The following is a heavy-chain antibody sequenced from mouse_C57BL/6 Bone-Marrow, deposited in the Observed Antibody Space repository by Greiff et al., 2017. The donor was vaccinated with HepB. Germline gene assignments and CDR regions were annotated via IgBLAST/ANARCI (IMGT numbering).Heavy chain of an antibody. V-gene: IGHV1-80*01. CDR3: ARGAYYSNRFAY. CDR2: IYPGDGDT. Sequence: VQLQESGAELVKPGASVKISCKASGYAFSSYWMNWVKQRPGKGLEWIGQIYPGDGDTNYNGKFKGKATLTADKSSSTAYMQLSSLTSEDSAVYFCARGAYYSNRFAYWGQWTLVTVSA. J-gene: IGHJ3*01. CDR1: GYAFSSYW. D-gene: IGHD2-5*01.